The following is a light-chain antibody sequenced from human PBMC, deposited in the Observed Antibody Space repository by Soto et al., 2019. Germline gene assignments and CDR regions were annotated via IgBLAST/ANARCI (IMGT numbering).Light chain of an antibody. V-gene: IGKV1-5*03. CDR3: QQYNSYSYT. CDR2: KAS. Sequence: DIQMTQSPSTLSASVGDRVTITCRASHRISICLAWYQQKPVKAPKLLIYKASSLESGVPSRFSGSGSWTEFTLTISSLQPDDFATYYCQQYNSYSYTFGQGTKLEIK. CDR1: HRISIC. J-gene: IGKJ2*01.